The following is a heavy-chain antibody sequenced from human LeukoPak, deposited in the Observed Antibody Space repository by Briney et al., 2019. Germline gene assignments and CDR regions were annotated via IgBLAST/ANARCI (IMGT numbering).Heavy chain of an antibody. CDR1: GYSFTSYW. CDR3: ARAPGQIDHYYYYMDV. J-gene: IGHJ6*03. V-gene: IGHV5-51*01. CDR2: IYPGDSDT. Sequence: GESLQISCKGSGYSFTSYWIGWVRQMPGKGLEWMGIIYPGDSDTRYSPSFQGQVTISADKSISTAYLQWSSLKASDTAMYYCARAPGQIDHYYYYMDVWGKGTTVTVSS.